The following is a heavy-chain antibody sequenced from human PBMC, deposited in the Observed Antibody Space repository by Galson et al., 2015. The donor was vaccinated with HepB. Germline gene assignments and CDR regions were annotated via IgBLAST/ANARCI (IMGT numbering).Heavy chain of an antibody. V-gene: IGHV1-18*01. CDR3: ARRDFDEEGFDY. J-gene: IGHJ4*02. CDR1: GYTFTSHT. D-gene: IGHD3-3*01. CDR2: INTYNGQT. Sequence: SVKVSCKASGYTFTSHTLDWLRQAPGQGPEWVGTINTYNGQTEFAQKFQGRVTMTIETSTNTAYMQLRSLRSDDTAVYYCARRDFDEEGFDYWGQGTLVTVSS.